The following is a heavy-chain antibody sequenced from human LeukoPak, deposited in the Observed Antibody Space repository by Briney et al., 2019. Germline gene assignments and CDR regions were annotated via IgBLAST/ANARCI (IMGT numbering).Heavy chain of an antibody. Sequence: ASVKVSCKASGYNFTNYGISWVRQAPGQGLEWVGWISAYSGDTKYAQKLQGRLTMTTETSPSTAYLELRGLTSDDTAVYYFARAPSFGDYGGDHWGQGTLVTVSS. D-gene: IGHD4-17*01. J-gene: IGHJ4*02. CDR1: GYNFTNYG. V-gene: IGHV1-18*01. CDR3: ARAPSFGDYGGDH. CDR2: ISAYSGDT.